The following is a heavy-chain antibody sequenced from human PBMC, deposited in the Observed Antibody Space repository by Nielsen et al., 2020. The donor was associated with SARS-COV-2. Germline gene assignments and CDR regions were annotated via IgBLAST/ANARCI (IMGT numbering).Heavy chain of an antibody. Sequence: VRQMPGKGLEWVAVISYDGSNKYYADSVKGRFTISRDNSKNTLYLQMNSLRAEDTAVYYCAKARFGGYSSGWYGVYFDYWGQGTLVTVSS. CDR3: AKARFGGYSSGWYGVYFDY. D-gene: IGHD6-19*01. J-gene: IGHJ4*02. V-gene: IGHV3-30*18. CDR2: ISYDGSNK.